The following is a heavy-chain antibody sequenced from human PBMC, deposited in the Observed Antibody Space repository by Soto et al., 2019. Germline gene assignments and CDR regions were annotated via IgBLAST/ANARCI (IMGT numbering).Heavy chain of an antibody. CDR3: ARGPLTGGWYFDY. D-gene: IGHD6-19*01. V-gene: IGHV4-4*02. J-gene: IGHJ4*02. CDR1: SGSISSSNW. CDR2: IYHSGST. Sequence: SETLSLTCAVSSGSISSSNWWSWVRQPPGKGLEWIGEIYHSGSTNYNPSLKSRVTISVDKSKNQFPLKLSSVTAADTAVYYCARGPLTGGWYFDYWGQGTLVTVSS.